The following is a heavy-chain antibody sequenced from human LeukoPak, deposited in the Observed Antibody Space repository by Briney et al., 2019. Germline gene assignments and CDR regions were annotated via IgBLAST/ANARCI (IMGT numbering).Heavy chain of an antibody. D-gene: IGHD3-10*01. CDR1: GLTFSSYS. CDR3: AKQYYYGSGSYYDLNWFDP. V-gene: IGHV3-21*01. CDR2: ISSRSRYI. Sequence: GGSLRLSCAASGLTFSSYSMNWVRQAPGKGLEWVSSISSRSRYIYYADSVKGRFTISRDNAKNSLYLQMNSLRAEDTAVYYCAKQYYYGSGSYYDLNWFDPWGQGTLVTVSS. J-gene: IGHJ5*02.